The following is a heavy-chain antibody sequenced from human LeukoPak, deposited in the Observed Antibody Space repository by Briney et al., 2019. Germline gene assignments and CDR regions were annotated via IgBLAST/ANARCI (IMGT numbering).Heavy chain of an antibody. D-gene: IGHD2-21*02. CDR1: GGTFSSCA. CDR2: IIAILGIA. V-gene: IGHV1-69*04. J-gene: IGHJ4*02. Sequence: SVKVSCKASGGTFSSCAISWVRQAPGQGLEWMGRIIAILGIANYAQKFQGRVTITADKSTSTAYMELSSLRSEDTAVYYCARDTEPGSSYCGGDCYFGVFDYWGQGTLVTVSS. CDR3: ARDTEPGSSYCGGDCYFGVFDY.